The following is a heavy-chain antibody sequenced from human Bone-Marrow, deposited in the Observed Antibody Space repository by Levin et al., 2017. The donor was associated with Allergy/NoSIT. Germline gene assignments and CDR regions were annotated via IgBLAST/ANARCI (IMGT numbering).Heavy chain of an antibody. CDR2: INHSGST. Sequence: SQTLSLTCAVYGGSFSGYYWSWIRQPPGKGLEWIGEINHSGSTNYNPSLKSRVTISVDTSKNQFSLKLSSVTAADTAVYYCARRAYDFWSGYSPGTYYYYYMDVWGKGTTVTVSS. CDR3: ARRAYDFWSGYSPGTYYYYYMDV. D-gene: IGHD3-3*01. CDR1: GGSFSGYY. J-gene: IGHJ6*03. V-gene: IGHV4-34*01.